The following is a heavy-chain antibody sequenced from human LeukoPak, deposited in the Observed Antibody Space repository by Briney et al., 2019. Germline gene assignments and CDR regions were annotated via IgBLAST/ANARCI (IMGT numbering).Heavy chain of an antibody. CDR1: GGSVSSGTSY. CDR3: AREVVGDNYGMDV. J-gene: IGHJ6*04. D-gene: IGHD2-15*01. V-gene: IGHV4-61*01. Sequence: PSETLSLTCTVSGGSVSSGTSYWSWIRQPPGKGLEWIGYMHHSGSTNYNPSLKTPVTISVDTSKNQFSLKLSSVTAADTAVYYCAREVVGDNYGMDVWGEGTTVTASS. CDR2: MHHSGST.